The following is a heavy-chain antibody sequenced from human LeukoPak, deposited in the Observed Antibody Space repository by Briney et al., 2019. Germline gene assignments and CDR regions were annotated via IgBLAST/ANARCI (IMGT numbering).Heavy chain of an antibody. V-gene: IGHV1-2*02. J-gene: IGHJ4*02. CDR1: GYTFTDYY. D-gene: IGHD2-15*01. Sequence: SVRVSCKASGYTFTDYYMHWVRQAPGQGLEWMGWLNPNSGDTNYAQKFQGRVSMTRDSSISTAYMDLSRLISDDTAVYYCARDAGYCTGGSCWYFDHWGQGTLVTVSS. CDR2: LNPNSGDT. CDR3: ARDAGYCTGGSCWYFDH.